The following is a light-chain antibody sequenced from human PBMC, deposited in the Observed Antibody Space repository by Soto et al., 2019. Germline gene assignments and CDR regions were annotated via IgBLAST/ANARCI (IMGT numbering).Light chain of an antibody. CDR1: QSVSSY. J-gene: IGKJ5*01. CDR2: DAS. V-gene: IGKV3-11*01. Sequence: EIVLTQSPATLSLSPGERATLSCRASQSVSSYLAWYQQKPGQAPRLLIYDASNRATGIPARFSGSGSGTDFTLTISSLESEDFAVYYCQQRSNWPITFGQGTLLEIK. CDR3: QQRSNWPIT.